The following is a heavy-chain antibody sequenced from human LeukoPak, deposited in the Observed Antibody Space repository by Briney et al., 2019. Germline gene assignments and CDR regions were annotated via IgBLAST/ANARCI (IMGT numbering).Heavy chain of an antibody. D-gene: IGHD2-2*01. V-gene: IGHV1-69*13. Sequence: SVKVSCRDSGGTFSSYAISWVRQAPGQGLEWMGGIIPIFGTANYAQKFQGRVTITADESTSTAYMELSSLRSEDTAVYYCARAESPSTYCSSTSCYYFDYWGQGTLVTVSS. J-gene: IGHJ4*02. CDR1: GGTFSSYA. CDR2: IIPIFGTA. CDR3: ARAESPSTYCSSTSCYYFDY.